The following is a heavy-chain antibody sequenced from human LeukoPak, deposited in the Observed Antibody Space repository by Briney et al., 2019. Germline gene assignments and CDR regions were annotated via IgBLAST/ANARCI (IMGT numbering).Heavy chain of an antibody. J-gene: IGHJ4*02. Sequence: KVSCKASGYTFTSHGISWVRQMPGKGLEWMGIIYPGDSDTRYSPSFQGQVTISADKSISTAYLQWSSLKASDTAMYYCARRHYYDSSGYYTHWGQGTLVTVSS. V-gene: IGHV5-51*01. CDR1: GYTFTSHG. CDR3: ARRHYYDSSGYYTH. CDR2: IYPGDSDT. D-gene: IGHD3-22*01.